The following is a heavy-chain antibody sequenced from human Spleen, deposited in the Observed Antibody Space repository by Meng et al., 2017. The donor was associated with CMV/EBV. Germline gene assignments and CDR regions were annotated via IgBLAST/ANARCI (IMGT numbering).Heavy chain of an antibody. J-gene: IGHJ6*02. CDR2: IDSDGSNA. D-gene: IGHD2-21*02. CDR1: GFIFSSYW. CDR3: VKGGGERVTFDAMDV. V-gene: IGHV3-74*01. Sequence: GESLKISCAASGFIFSSYWMHWVRQAPGKGLVWVARIDSDGSNANYADSVKGRFTISRDNAKKTLSLQMDTLRTEDTALYYCVKGGGERVTFDAMDVWGQGTTVTVSS.